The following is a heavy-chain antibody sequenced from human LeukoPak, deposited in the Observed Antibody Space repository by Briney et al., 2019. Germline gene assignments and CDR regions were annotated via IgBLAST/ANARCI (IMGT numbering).Heavy chain of an antibody. CDR2: ISVFNGNT. J-gene: IGHJ5*02. CDR3: ARENVSGGVAAAGPDGEMEYNWFDP. D-gene: IGHD6-13*01. CDR1: GYTISNYA. Sequence: ASVKVSCKASGYTISNYAFTWVRQAPGQGLEWMGWISVFNGNTKYAQKLQGRVTMTTDTSTSTAYMELRSLTSDDTAVYYCARENVSGGVAAAGPDGEMEYNWFDPWGQGTLVTVSS. V-gene: IGHV1-18*01.